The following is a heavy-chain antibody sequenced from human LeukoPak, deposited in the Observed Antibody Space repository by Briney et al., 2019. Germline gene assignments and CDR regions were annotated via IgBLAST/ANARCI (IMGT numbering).Heavy chain of an antibody. D-gene: IGHD6-13*01. CDR1: GFTFGSYG. Sequence: GGSLRLSCAASGFTFGSYGMHWVRQAPGKGLEWVALIWYDGTNKYYGDSVKGRSTISRDNSKNTLYLQMNSLRAEDTAVHYCARDQIAAAGPYYFDYWGQGTLVTVSS. J-gene: IGHJ4*02. CDR2: IWYDGTNK. CDR3: ARDQIAAAGPYYFDY. V-gene: IGHV3-33*01.